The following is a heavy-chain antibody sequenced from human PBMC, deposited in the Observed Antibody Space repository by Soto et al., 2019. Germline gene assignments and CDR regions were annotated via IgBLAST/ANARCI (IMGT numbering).Heavy chain of an antibody. CDR2: IYHSGNT. J-gene: IGHJ5*02. Sequence: SETXSLTCTVSGGAISIGVYYWSWIRQHPGKGLERIGYIYHSGNTYYNPSLKSRVTISVDTSKKQFSLNLSSVTAADTAVYYCARARGSGGRGTWFDPWGQGTLVTVSS. CDR1: GGAISIGVYY. CDR3: ARARGSGGRGTWFDP. D-gene: IGHD2-15*01. V-gene: IGHV4-31*03.